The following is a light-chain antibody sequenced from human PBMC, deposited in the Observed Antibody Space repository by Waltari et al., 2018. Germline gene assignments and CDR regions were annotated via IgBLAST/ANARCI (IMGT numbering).Light chain of an antibody. J-gene: IGKJ2*01. Sequence: DIVMTQSPDSLTLSLGERATISCKSTQNILYHANNKNYLAWYQQKPGQPPKLLFYWASTRQSGVPDRFSGSGSATDFTLTITSLQAEDVAVYYCQEYYTTPGTFGQGTKLEL. V-gene: IGKV4-1*01. CDR3: QEYYTTPGT. CDR2: WAS. CDR1: QNILYHANNKNY.